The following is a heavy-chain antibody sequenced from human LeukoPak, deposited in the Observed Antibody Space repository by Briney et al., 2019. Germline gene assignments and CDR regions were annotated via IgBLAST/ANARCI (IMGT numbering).Heavy chain of an antibody. Sequence: PGGSLRLSCAASGFTFRSYGMHWVRQAPGKGLEWVAVISYDGSNKYYADSVKGRFTISRDNSRNTLYLQMNSLRAEDTDVYYCAKLIALAGIGDWAQGTLVTVFS. J-gene: IGHJ4*02. D-gene: IGHD6-13*01. CDR1: GFTFRSYG. CDR3: AKLIALAGIGD. V-gene: IGHV3-30*18. CDR2: ISYDGSNK.